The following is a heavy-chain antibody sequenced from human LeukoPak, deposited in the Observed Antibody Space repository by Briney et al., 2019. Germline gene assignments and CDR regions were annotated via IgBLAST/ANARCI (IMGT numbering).Heavy chain of an antibody. Sequence: PGGSLRLSCTASGLTFSQYAINWVRQAPGKGLEWVPVIGGNGGTTHYADSVKGRFTISRDNAKNSLYLQMNSLRAEDTAVYYCARDFDYDFWSGYSVTPSMGYFDYWGQGTLVTVSS. V-gene: IGHV3-48*01. D-gene: IGHD3-3*01. CDR3: ARDFDYDFWSGYSVTPSMGYFDY. CDR2: IGGNGGTT. CDR1: GLTFSQYA. J-gene: IGHJ4*02.